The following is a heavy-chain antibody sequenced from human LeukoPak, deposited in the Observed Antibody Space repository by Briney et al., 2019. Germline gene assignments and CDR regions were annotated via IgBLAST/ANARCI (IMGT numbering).Heavy chain of an antibody. J-gene: IGHJ6*02. Sequence: GGSLRLSCSASGFTFSSYAMHWVRQAPGKGLEGVAVISYDGSNKYYADSVKGRFTISRDNSKNTLYLQMNSLRAEDTAVYYCAREDIAVAGTRTYYYYGMDVWGQGTTVTVSS. CDR3: AREDIAVAGTRTYYYYGMDV. CDR1: GFTFSSYA. D-gene: IGHD6-19*01. V-gene: IGHV3-30-3*01. CDR2: ISYDGSNK.